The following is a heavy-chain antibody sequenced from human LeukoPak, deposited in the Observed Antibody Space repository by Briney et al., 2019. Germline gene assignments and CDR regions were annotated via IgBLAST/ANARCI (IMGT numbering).Heavy chain of an antibody. D-gene: IGHD6-19*01. CDR2: INHSGST. Sequence: KSSETLSLICAVYGGPFSGYYWSWIRQPPGKGLEWIGEINHSGSTNYNPSLKSRVTISVDTSKNQFSLKLSSVTAADTAVYYCARGTRYSSGWYTSFRFDYWGQGTLVTVSS. CDR1: GGPFSGYY. V-gene: IGHV4-34*01. J-gene: IGHJ4*02. CDR3: ARGTRYSSGWYTSFRFDY.